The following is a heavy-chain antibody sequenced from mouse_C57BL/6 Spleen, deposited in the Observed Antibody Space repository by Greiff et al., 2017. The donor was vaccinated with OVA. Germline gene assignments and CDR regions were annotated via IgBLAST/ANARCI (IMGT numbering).Heavy chain of an antibody. CDR3: ARANPNGSNLRYAMDY. D-gene: IGHD1-1*01. J-gene: IGHJ4*01. CDR2: IDPSDSYT. CDR1: GYTFTSYW. Sequence: QVQLQQPGAELVMPGASVKLSCKASGYTFTSYWMHWVKQRPGQGLEWIGEIDPSDSYTNYNQKFKGKSTLTVDKSSSPAYMQLSSLTSEDSAVYYCARANPNGSNLRYAMDYWGQGTTVTVSS. V-gene: IGHV1-69*01.